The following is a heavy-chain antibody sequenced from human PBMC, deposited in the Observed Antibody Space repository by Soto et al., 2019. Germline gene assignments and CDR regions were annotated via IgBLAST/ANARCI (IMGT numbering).Heavy chain of an antibody. V-gene: IGHV3-30-3*01. CDR2: ISYEGSNK. J-gene: IGHJ4*02. D-gene: IGHD4-4*01. CDR1: GFTFSSYA. Sequence: GGSLRLSCAASGFTFSSYAMHWVRQAPGTGLEWVAVISYEGSNKYYADSVKGRFTISRDNSKNTLYLQMNSLRTEDTAVYYCARVLGGMATVPFDYWGQGALVTVSS. CDR3: ARVLGGMATVPFDY.